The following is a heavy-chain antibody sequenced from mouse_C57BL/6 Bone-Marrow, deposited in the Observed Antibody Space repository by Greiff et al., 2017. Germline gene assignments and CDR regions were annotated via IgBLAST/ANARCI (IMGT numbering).Heavy chain of an antibody. Sequence: QVQLQQSGAELARPGASVKLSCKASGYTFTSYGISWVKQRTGQGLEWIGEIYPRRGNTYYNEKFKGKATLTADKSSSTAYMEIRSLTSEYSAVYFCARERLYDSYAVDYWGQGTSVAVSA. CDR2: IYPRRGNT. V-gene: IGHV1-81*01. CDR3: ARERLYDSYAVDY. D-gene: IGHD2-10*02. CDR1: GYTFTSYG. J-gene: IGHJ4*01.